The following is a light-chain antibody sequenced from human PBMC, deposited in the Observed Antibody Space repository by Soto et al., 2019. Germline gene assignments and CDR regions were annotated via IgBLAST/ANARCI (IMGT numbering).Light chain of an antibody. CDR1: SSGVGGYNY. Sequence: QSALTQPASVSGSPGQSITISCAGTSSGVGGYNYVCWYQQHPGKAPKLIIYEISNRPSGFSNRFSGSKSGNTASLTISGLQAEDEADYYCSSYTSSSTRVFGGGTKLTVL. CDR3: SSYTSSSTRV. V-gene: IGLV2-14*01. J-gene: IGLJ3*02. CDR2: EIS.